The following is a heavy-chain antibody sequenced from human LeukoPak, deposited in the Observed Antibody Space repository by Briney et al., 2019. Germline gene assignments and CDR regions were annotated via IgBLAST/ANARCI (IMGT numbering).Heavy chain of an antibody. Sequence: SETLSLTCTVSGGSISSSSYYWGWIRQPPGKGLEWIGSIYYSGSTYYNPSLKSRVTISVDTSKNQFSLKLSSVTAADTAVYYCARAGRYFDWLLLWGQGTLVTVSS. CDR2: IYYSGST. CDR1: GGSISSSSYY. J-gene: IGHJ4*02. D-gene: IGHD3-9*01. V-gene: IGHV4-39*01. CDR3: ARAGRYFDWLLL.